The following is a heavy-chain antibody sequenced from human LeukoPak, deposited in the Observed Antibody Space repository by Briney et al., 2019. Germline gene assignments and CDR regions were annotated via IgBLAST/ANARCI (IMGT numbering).Heavy chain of an antibody. CDR2: ISGSGGGS. CDR3: AKSGPYCTGAHCYVPDY. V-gene: IGHV3-23*01. CDR1: GFTFSSYA. D-gene: IGHD2-8*02. Sequence: GGSLRLSCAASGFTFSSYAMSWVRQAPGKGLEWVSAISGSGGGSYYADSVKGRFIISRDNSKDTLYLQMSSLRAEDTAVYYCAKSGPYCTGAHCYVPDYWGQGTLVTVSS. J-gene: IGHJ4*02.